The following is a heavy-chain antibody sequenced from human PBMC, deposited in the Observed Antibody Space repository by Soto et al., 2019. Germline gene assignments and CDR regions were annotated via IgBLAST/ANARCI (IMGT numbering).Heavy chain of an antibody. CDR2: IFYLGPS. D-gene: IGHD3-3*02. Sequence: SETLSLTCTVSCDSIISSDFYWGWVRQPPGKGLEWIGSIFYLGPSYYNPSLKSRVTMSVDTSKNQFSLRLRSVTAADTALYFCARHSLALRKNNWFDPWGQGIMVTVSS. CDR3: ARHSLALRKNNWFDP. CDR1: CDSIISSDFY. V-gene: IGHV4-39*01. J-gene: IGHJ5*02.